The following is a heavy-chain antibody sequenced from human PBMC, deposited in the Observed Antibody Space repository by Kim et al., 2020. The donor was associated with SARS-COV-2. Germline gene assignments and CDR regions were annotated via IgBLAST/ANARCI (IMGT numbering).Heavy chain of an antibody. V-gene: IGHV3-23*01. CDR3: AKANRVGASVNYFDY. D-gene: IGHD1-26*01. J-gene: IGHJ4*02. CDR1: GFTFSSCA. Sequence: GGSLRLSCAASGFTFSSCAMSWVRQVPGKGLEWVSGISGSGGSTYYPDSVKGRFTISRDKSQNTLYLQINSLRAEDTAVYYCAKANRVGASVNYFDYWGQGALVTVSS. CDR2: ISGSGGST.